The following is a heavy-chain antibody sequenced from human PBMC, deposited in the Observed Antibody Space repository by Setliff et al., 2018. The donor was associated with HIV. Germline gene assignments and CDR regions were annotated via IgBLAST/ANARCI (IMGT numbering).Heavy chain of an antibody. CDR2: FYTSGST. CDR3: ARDRGSGSWFDF. CDR1: GGSITSGSYY. V-gene: IGHV4-61*02. J-gene: IGHJ4*02. D-gene: IGHD1-26*01. Sequence: SETLSLTCTVSGGSITSGSYYWSWIRQPAGKGLEWIGRFYTSGSTNYNPSLKSRVTMSVDTSKSQFSLKLSSVTAADTAVYYCARDRGSGSWFDFWGQGTLVTVSS.